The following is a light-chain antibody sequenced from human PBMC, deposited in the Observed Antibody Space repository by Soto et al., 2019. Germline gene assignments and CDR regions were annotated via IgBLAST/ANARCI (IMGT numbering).Light chain of an antibody. CDR1: QYIGSN. CDR2: GAS. CDR3: QQYNNWPMWT. Sequence: EIVMTQSPATLSVSPGEKATLSCRASQYIGSNLAWYQQKPGQAPRLLIYGASTRATGIPARFSGSGSGTEFTLTINSLQSEDFAVYYCQQYNNWPMWTFGQGTRWIS. V-gene: IGKV3-15*01. J-gene: IGKJ1*01.